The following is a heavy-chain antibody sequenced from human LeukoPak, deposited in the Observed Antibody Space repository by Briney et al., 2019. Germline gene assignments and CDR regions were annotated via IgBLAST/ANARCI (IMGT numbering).Heavy chain of an antibody. V-gene: IGHV3-53*01. J-gene: IGHJ4*02. CDR3: ARLRKGGFADYFDY. CDR1: GFTVSSNY. Sequence: GGSLRLSCAASGFTVSSNYMSWVRQAPGKGLEWVSVIYSGGGTYYADSVKGRFTISRDNSKNTLYLQMNSLRAEDTAVYYCARLRKGGFADYFDYWGQGTLVTVSS. CDR2: IYSGGGT.